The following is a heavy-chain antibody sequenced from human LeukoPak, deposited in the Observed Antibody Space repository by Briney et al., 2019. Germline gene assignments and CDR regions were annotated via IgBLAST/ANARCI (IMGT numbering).Heavy chain of an antibody. CDR3: AREIAVAGIVAFDI. Sequence: ASVKVSCKASGYTFTSYAMNWVRQAPGQGLEWMGWINTNTGNPTYAQGFTGRFVFSLDTSVSTAYLQISSLKAEDTAVYYCAREIAVAGIVAFDIWGQGTMVTVSS. CDR2: INTNTGNP. J-gene: IGHJ3*02. D-gene: IGHD6-19*01. V-gene: IGHV7-4-1*02. CDR1: GYTFTSYA.